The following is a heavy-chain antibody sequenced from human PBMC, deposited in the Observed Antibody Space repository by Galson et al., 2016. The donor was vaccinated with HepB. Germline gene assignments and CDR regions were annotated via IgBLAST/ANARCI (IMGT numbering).Heavy chain of an antibody. Sequence: SLRLSCAASGFTFSDYGMHWVRQAPGKGPEWVAVVSYDGKNKYYSDSVKGRFTISRDNSKSTLYLQMNSLRGEDTAVYYCARVRDRNNWRVQPFDLWGQGTLVTVSS. V-gene: IGHV3-30*03. CDR1: GFTFSDYG. D-gene: IGHD5-24*01. J-gene: IGHJ4*02. CDR2: VSYDGKNK. CDR3: ARVRDRNNWRVQPFDL.